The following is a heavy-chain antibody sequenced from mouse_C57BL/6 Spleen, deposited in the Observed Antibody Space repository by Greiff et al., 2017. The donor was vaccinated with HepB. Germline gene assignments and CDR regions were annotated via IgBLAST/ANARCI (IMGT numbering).Heavy chain of an antibody. CDR1: GYTFTDYY. J-gene: IGHJ2*01. Sequence: VQLQQSGPVLVKPGASVKMSCKASGYTFTDYYMNWVKQSHGKSLEWIGVINPYNGGTSYNQKFKGKATLTVDKSSSTAYMELNSLTSEDSAVCYCARRMGWDYFDYWGQGTTLTVSS. CDR2: INPYNGGT. V-gene: IGHV1-19*01. CDR3: ARRMGWDYFDY. D-gene: IGHD2-3*01.